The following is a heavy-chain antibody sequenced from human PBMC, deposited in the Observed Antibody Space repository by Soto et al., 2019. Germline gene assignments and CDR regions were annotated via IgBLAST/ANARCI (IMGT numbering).Heavy chain of an antibody. CDR3: AREGFYSRSSEYSGYNYYGMDV. V-gene: IGHV3-33*01. D-gene: IGHD6-6*01. Sequence: QEQLVESGGGVVQPGRSLRLSCAASGFSFRRYGMHWVRQAPGKGLEWVAVIWYDGSNKYYGDFLKGRFTISRYNSKNKPYLHMNSPRADDSRVYYCAREGFYSRSSEYSGYNYYGMDVWGQGTTVIVTS. CDR2: IWYDGSNK. J-gene: IGHJ6*02. CDR1: GFSFRRYG.